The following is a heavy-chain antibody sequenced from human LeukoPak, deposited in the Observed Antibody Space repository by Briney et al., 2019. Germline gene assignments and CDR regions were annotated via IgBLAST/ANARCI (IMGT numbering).Heavy chain of an antibody. J-gene: IGHJ4*02. V-gene: IGHV4-34*01. Sequence: SETLSLTCALYGGSFSGYYWSWIRQPPGRGLEWIGEINHSGSTNYNPPLKSRVPVTVHASKNHFPLKLSSVTAADTAVYYCARVGYSSSPDYWGQGTLVTVSS. CDR1: GGSFSGYY. D-gene: IGHD6-6*01. CDR3: ARVGYSSSPDY. CDR2: INHSGST.